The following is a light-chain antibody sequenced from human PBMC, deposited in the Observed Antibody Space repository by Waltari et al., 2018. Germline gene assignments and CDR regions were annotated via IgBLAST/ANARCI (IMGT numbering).Light chain of an antibody. Sequence: DIVMTQSPDSLAASLGERATINCKSSQSLLFRANNNNYLAWYRQKPGQPPKFLIYWASTRESVVPDRFSGSGSGTDFTLTISSLQAEDVAVYYCQQYYTTPYTFGQGTKLEIK. CDR3: QQYYTTPYT. CDR1: QSLLFRANNNNY. J-gene: IGKJ2*01. V-gene: IGKV4-1*01. CDR2: WAS.